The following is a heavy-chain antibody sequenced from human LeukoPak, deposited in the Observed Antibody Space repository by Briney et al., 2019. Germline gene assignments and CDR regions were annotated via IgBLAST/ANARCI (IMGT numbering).Heavy chain of an antibody. J-gene: IGHJ6*03. D-gene: IGHD2-2*01. CDR1: GFTFSTYS. CDR3: ARDAIMDV. Sequence: GGSLRLSCAASGFTFSTYSMNWVRQTPGKGLEWVSYISSNGTTRYYADSVKGRFTISRDNAKNSLYLQMNSLRAEDTAVYYCARDAIMDVWGKGTTVTVSS. CDR2: ISSNGTTR. V-gene: IGHV3-48*01.